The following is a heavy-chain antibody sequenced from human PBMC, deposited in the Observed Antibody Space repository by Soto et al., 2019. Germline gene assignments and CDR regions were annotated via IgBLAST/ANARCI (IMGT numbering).Heavy chain of an antibody. CDR1: GFTFSNYW. D-gene: IGHD3-10*01. J-gene: IGHJ4*02. V-gene: IGHV3-7*03. CDR3: ARGLYGSGTFYFDY. CDR2: IRHSGSEK. Sequence: GGSLRLSCAASGFTFSNYWMSWVRQAPGKGLEWVANIRHSGSEKYYVDSVKGRFTISRDNAKNSLYLQMNSLRADDTAMFYCARGLYGSGTFYFDYWGQGTLVTVSS.